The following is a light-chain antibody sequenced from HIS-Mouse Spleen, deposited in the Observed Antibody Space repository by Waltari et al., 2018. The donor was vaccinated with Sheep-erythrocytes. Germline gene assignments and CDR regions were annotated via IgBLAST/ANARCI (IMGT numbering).Light chain of an antibody. CDR2: EVS. CDR3: QAWDSSTVV. CDR1: SSDVGGYNY. J-gene: IGLJ2*01. Sequence: PGQSVTISCTGTSSDVGGYNYVSWYQQHPGKAPKLMIYEVSKRPSGVPDRFSGSKSGNTASLTVSGLQAEDEADYYCQAWDSSTVVFGGGTKLTVL. V-gene: IGLV2-8*01.